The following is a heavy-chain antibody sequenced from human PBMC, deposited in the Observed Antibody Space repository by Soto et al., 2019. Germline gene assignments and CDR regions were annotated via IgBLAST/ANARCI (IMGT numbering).Heavy chain of an antibody. CDR2: ISAYKGNT. V-gene: IGHV1-18*04. CDR3: ARDFDSSGNYYAGGAFDF. CDR1: GYTFTSYG. D-gene: IGHD3-22*01. Sequence: ATVKVSCKASGYTFTSYGISWVRQAPGQGLEWMGWISAYKGNTHYTQNLQGRVTVTTDTSTSTAHMELRSLRSDDTAVYYCARDFDSSGNYYAGGAFDFWGQGTLVTVSS. J-gene: IGHJ3*01.